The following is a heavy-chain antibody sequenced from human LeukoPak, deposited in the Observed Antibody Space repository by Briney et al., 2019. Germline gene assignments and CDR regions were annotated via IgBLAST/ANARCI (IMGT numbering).Heavy chain of an antibody. CDR2: IYSSGST. CDR1: GGSMSSYY. V-gene: IGHV4-59*01. CDR3: ARADPNASGYFYRFNWFDP. D-gene: IGHD3-10*01. Sequence: NPSETLSLTCTVSGGSMSSYYWNWVRQPPGKGLEWIGNIYSSGSTDYNPSLKSRVTISLDTSKFQFSLRLNSVTAAVTAVYYCARADPNASGYFYRFNWFDPWGQGTLVTVSS. J-gene: IGHJ5*02.